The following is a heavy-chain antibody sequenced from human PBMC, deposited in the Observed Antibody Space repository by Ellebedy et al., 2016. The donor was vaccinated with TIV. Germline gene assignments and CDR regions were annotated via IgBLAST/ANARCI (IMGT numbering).Heavy chain of an antibody. CDR1: GFTFSNYG. CDR2: ISYDGSNT. Sequence: GGSLRLXXEVSGFTFSNYGMQWVRQAPGKGLEWVAVISYDGSNTNYADSVKGRFTISRDNSKNTLYLQMNSLRVEDRAVYYCAKDLEGFCTGGTCHYSDYWGQGTLVTVSS. CDR3: AKDLEGFCTGGTCHYSDY. J-gene: IGHJ4*02. D-gene: IGHD2-15*01. V-gene: IGHV3-30*18.